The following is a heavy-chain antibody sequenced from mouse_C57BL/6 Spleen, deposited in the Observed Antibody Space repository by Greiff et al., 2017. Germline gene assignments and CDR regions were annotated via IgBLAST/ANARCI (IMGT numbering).Heavy chain of an antibody. D-gene: IGHD1-1*01. CDR2: ISYDGSN. CDR3: ARVPLYYYGSSYGYFDV. CDR1: GYSITSGYY. Sequence: EVQLQQSGPGLVKPSQSLSLPCSVTGYSITSGYYWNWIRQFPGNKLEWMGYISYDGSNNYNPSLKNRISITRDTAKNQFFLKLNSVTTEDTATYYCARVPLYYYGSSYGYFDVWGTGTTVTVSS. V-gene: IGHV3-6*01. J-gene: IGHJ1*03.